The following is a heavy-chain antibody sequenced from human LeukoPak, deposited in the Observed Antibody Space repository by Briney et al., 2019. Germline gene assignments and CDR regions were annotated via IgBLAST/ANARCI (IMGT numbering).Heavy chain of an antibody. CDR2: INHSGST. V-gene: IGHV4-34*01. J-gene: IGHJ6*02. D-gene: IGHD2-15*01. CDR3: ARGANFYYYGMDV. CDR1: GXSFSGYY. Sequence: PSETLSLTCAVYGXSFSGYYWSWIRQPPGKGLEWIGEINHSGSTNYNPSLKSRVTISVDTSKNQFSLKLSSVTAADTAVYYCARGANFYYYGMDVWGQGTPVTVSS.